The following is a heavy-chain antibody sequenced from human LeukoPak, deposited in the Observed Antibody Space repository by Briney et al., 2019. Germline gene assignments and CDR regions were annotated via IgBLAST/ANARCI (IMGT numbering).Heavy chain of an antibody. V-gene: IGHV3-23*01. CDR1: AFDFTSYG. CDR2: LRRTGDSR. CDR3: AKGHSSPSGRWAYYFDF. J-gene: IGHJ4*02. D-gene: IGHD3-10*01. Sequence: GGSLRLSCAPSAFDFTSYGMGWVRQAPGKGLEWVSALRRTGDSRYYADFVKGRFTISRENSKNTLYLQMSNLRAEDTAVYYCAKGHSSPSGRWAYYFDFWGQGNLVAVSS.